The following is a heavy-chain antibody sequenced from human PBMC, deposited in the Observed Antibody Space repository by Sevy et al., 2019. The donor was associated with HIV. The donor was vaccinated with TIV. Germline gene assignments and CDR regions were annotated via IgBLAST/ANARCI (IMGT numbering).Heavy chain of an antibody. D-gene: IGHD4-4*01. Sequence: GGSLRLSCAASGFTFSSYSMNWVRQAPGKGLEWVSSISSSSSYIYYADSVKGRFTISRDNAKNSLYLQMNSLRAEDTAVYYCARDPFDYGYSNCFYYYGMDVWGQGTTVTVSS. J-gene: IGHJ6*02. CDR3: ARDPFDYGYSNCFYYYGMDV. CDR2: ISSSSSYI. V-gene: IGHV3-21*01. CDR1: GFTFSSYS.